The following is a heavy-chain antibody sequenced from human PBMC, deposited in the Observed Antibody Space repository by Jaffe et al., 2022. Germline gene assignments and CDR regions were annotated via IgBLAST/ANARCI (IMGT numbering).Heavy chain of an antibody. CDR1: GYTFTSYD. V-gene: IGHV1-8*01. J-gene: IGHJ4*02. CDR2: MNPNSGNT. Sequence: QVQLVQSGAEVKKPGASVKVSCKASGYTFTSYDINWVRQATGQGLEWMGWMNPNSGNTGYAQKFQGRVTMTRNTSISTAYMELSSLRSEDTAVYYCARGTLSDFWSGYYKRPFDYWGQGTLVTVSS. CDR3: ARGTLSDFWSGYYKRPFDY. D-gene: IGHD3-3*01.